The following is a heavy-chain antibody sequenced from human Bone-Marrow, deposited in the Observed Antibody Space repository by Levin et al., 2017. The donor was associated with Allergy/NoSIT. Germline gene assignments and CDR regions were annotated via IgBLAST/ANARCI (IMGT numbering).Heavy chain of an antibody. V-gene: IGHV3-20*01. CDR3: ARHRRTMNIPDGFDI. D-gene: IGHD2/OR15-2a*01. J-gene: IGHJ3*02. CDR1: GFTFDDYG. Sequence: GGSLRLSCAASGFTFDDYGMSWVRQAPGKGLEWVSGINWNGGTTAYADSVKGRLTISRDNAKNSLYLQMNSLRAEDTALYHCARHRRTMNIPDGFDIWGQGTMVTVSS. CDR2: INWNGGTT.